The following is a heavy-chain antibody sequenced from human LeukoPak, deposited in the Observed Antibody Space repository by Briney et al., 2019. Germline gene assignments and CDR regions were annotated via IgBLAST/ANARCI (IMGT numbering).Heavy chain of an antibody. J-gene: IGHJ4*02. Sequence: GGSLRLSCAASGFTFSSYGMHWVRQAPGKGLEWVAVIWYVGSNKYYADSVKGRFTISRDNSKNTLYLQMNSLRAEDTAVYYCAKDQRYSGYDAGDYWGQGTLVTVSS. D-gene: IGHD5-12*01. CDR1: GFTFSSYG. V-gene: IGHV3-33*06. CDR2: IWYVGSNK. CDR3: AKDQRYSGYDAGDY.